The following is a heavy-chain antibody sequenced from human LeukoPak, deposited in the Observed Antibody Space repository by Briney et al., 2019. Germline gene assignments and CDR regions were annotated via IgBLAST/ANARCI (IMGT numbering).Heavy chain of an antibody. V-gene: IGHV4-39*07. CDR3: ARDPVISSGWFDP. Sequence: SETLSLTCTVSGGSISSSSYYWGWIRQPPGKGLEWIGSIYYSGSTYYNPSLKSRVTISVDTSKNQFSLKLSSATAADTAVYYCARDPVISSGWFDPWGQGTLVTVSS. CDR1: GGSISSSSYY. J-gene: IGHJ5*02. CDR2: IYYSGST. D-gene: IGHD2-21*01.